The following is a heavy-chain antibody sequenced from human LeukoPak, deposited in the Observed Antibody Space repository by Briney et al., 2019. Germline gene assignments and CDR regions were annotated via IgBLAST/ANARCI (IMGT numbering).Heavy chain of an antibody. V-gene: IGHV1-18*01. CDR1: GYTFTTYV. J-gene: IGHJ4*02. D-gene: IGHD3-16*01. Sequence: ASMKVSCKASGYTFTTYVITWVRQAPGQGLDWMGCLSVYTGNTNYAQTLQGRVTITTDTSTSTAYMELRSLRSDDTAMYYCASGGLARFDYWGQGTLVTVSS. CDR3: ASGGLARFDY. CDR2: LSVYTGNT.